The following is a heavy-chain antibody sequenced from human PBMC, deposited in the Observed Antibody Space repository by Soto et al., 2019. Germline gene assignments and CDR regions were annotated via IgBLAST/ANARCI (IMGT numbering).Heavy chain of an antibody. V-gene: IGHV5-51*01. Sequence: PGESLKISCEASGYSFISYWIGWVRQTPGKGLEWMGIIYPGDSDTRYSPSFQGQVSISADKSISTAYLQWSSLKASDTAMYYCARRGYSYGVDYWGQGTLVTVSS. CDR3: ARRGYSYGVDY. CDR1: GYSFISYW. D-gene: IGHD5-18*01. CDR2: IYPGDSDT. J-gene: IGHJ4*02.